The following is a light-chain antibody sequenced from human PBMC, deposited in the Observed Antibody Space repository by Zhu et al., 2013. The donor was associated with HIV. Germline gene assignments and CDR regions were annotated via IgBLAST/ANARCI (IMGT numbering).Light chain of an antibody. V-gene: IGKV3-20*01. Sequence: EIVLTQSPGTLSLSPGERATLSCRASQSVSSSYLAWYQQKPGQSPRLLIYDASNRAVDIPARFSGGGSGTDFTLTISSLEPEDFAVYYCQHHGSSMYTFAQGTKVEIK. CDR3: QHHGSSMYT. CDR2: DAS. CDR1: QSVSSSY. J-gene: IGKJ2*01.